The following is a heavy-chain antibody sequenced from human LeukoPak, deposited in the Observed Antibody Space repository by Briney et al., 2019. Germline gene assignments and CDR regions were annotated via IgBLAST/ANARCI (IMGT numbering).Heavy chain of an antibody. CDR1: GFTFSDYY. D-gene: IGHD1-1*01. Sequence: MSGGSLRLSCAASGFTFSDYYMSWIRQAPGKGLEWVSSITTSGRYMYYADSVKGRFTISRDNAKNSLYLQMNSLRAEDTAVYYCARDERGYRPLDPWGQGTLVTVSS. CDR3: ARDERGYRPLDP. V-gene: IGHV3-11*04. CDR2: ITTSGRYM. J-gene: IGHJ5*02.